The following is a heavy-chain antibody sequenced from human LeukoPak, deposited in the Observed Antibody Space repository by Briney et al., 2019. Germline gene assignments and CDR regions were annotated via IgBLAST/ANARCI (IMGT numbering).Heavy chain of an antibody. D-gene: IGHD2-2*01. J-gene: IGHJ6*03. CDR3: ARVSSTGYMDV. CDR1: EFTFSSYG. CDR2: ISSSSSYI. Sequence: GGSLRLSCAASEFTFSSYGMNWVRQAPGKGLEWVSSISSSSSYIYYADSVKGRFTISRDNAENSLYLQMNSLRVEDTAVYYCARVSSTGYMDVWGKGTTVTVSS. V-gene: IGHV3-21*01.